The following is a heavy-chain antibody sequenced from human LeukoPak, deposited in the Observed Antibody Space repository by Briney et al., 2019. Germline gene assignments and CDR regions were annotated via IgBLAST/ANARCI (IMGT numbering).Heavy chain of an antibody. CDR3: ARFGITVVRGGKYYFDY. J-gene: IGHJ4*02. D-gene: IGHD3-10*01. Sequence: SETLSLTCTVSGGSISNYYWSWIRQPPGKGLEWIGHIYYSGATKYNPSLKSRITISVDTSKDQFSLMLSSVTAADTAVYYCARFGITVVRGGKYYFDYWGQGTLVTVSS. CDR2: IYYSGAT. V-gene: IGHV4-59*08. CDR1: GGSISNYY.